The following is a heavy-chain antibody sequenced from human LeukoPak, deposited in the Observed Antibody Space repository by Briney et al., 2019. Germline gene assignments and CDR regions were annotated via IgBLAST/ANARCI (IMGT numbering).Heavy chain of an antibody. CDR3: ARPLGYCSSTSCQRAFDI. CDR1: GGTFSSYA. J-gene: IGHJ3*02. V-gene: IGHV1-69*04. CDR2: IIPILGIA. Sequence: SVKVSCKASGGTFSSYAISWVRQAPGQGLEWMGRIIPILGIANYAQKFQGRVTITADKSTSTAYMELSSLRSEDTAVYYCARPLGYCSSTSCQRAFDIWGQGTMVTVSS. D-gene: IGHD2-2*01.